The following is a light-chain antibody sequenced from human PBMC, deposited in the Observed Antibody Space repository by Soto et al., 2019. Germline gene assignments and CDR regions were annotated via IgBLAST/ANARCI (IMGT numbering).Light chain of an antibody. J-gene: IGLJ1*01. CDR1: SSNIGAGYD. CDR2: ANN. Sequence: QSVLTQPPSVSGAPGQRVTISCTGTSSNIGAGYDVHWYQQLPGTAPKLFMYANNNRPSWVPDRFSGSKSGTLASLAITGLQAEDEADYYCQSYDSSLSGYVFGTGTKLTVL. CDR3: QSYDSSLSGYV. V-gene: IGLV1-40*01.